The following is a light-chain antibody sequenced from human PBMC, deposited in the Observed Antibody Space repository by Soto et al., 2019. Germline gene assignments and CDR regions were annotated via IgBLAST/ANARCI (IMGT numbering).Light chain of an antibody. V-gene: IGLV2-14*01. J-gene: IGLJ3*02. CDR1: SSDVGGYNY. Sequence: QSALTQPASVSGSPGQSITISCTGTSSDVGGYNYVSWYQQHPGKAPKLMIYEVSNRPSGVSTRFSGSKSGNTASLTISGLQAEDEADYYCSSYISSNTLVFGGGTQLTVL. CDR3: SSYISSNTLV. CDR2: EVS.